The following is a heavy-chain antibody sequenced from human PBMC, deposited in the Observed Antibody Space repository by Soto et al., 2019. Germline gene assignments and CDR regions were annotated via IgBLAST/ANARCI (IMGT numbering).Heavy chain of an antibody. Sequence: QVQLVQSGAEVKRPGSSVKVSCKASGDTFNFYSINWVRQAPGLGLEWMGRVNPIVSMSNYAQRFQGRVTXTXDXATSTAYMELSGLRSGDTAIYYCATSYGSGYRAFDYWGQGALVTVSS. CDR1: GDTFNFYS. D-gene: IGHD3-10*01. CDR2: VNPIVSMS. J-gene: IGHJ4*02. CDR3: ATSYGSGYRAFDY. V-gene: IGHV1-69*04.